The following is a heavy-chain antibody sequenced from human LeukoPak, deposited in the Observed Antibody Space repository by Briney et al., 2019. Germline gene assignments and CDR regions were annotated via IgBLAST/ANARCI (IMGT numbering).Heavy chain of an antibody. Sequence: PGGSLRLSCAASGFTFSSYWMSWVRQAPGKGLEWVANIKQDGSEKYYVDSVKGRFTISRDNSKNTLYLQMNSLRVEDTAVYYCAKDQPLEPFHYWGQGTLVTVSS. V-gene: IGHV3-7*01. CDR1: GFTFSSYW. CDR2: IKQDGSEK. J-gene: IGHJ4*02. D-gene: IGHD1-1*01. CDR3: AKDQPLEPFHY.